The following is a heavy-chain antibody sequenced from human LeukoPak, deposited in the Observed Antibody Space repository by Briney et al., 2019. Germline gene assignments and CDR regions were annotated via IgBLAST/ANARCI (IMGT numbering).Heavy chain of an antibody. D-gene: IGHD1-1*01. CDR1: GFAFGDYH. CDR3: ARGGLHWNVEFRGVDY. J-gene: IGHJ4*02. Sequence: KAGGSLRLSCAASGFAFGDYHMSWIRQAPGKGLEWVSYISRSSDYKDFADSVKGRFTISRDNAKNSLYLQMNSLRAEDTAVYYCARGGLHWNVEFRGVDYWGQGTLVTVSS. V-gene: IGHV3-11*06. CDR2: ISRSSDYK.